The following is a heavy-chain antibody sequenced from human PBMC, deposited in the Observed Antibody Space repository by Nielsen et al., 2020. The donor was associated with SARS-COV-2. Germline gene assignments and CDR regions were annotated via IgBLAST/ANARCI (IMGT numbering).Heavy chain of an antibody. V-gene: IGHV3-74*01. D-gene: IGHD3-16*01. J-gene: IGHJ4*02. CDR1: AFTFSTYW. CDR2: INSDGSST. CDR3: VRGLQVPNGLAHR. Sequence: GGSLRLSCAASAFTFSTYWMHWVRQAPGKGLVWVSRINSDGSSTSYAGSVKGRLTISRDNAKNTLYLQMNSLRAEDTAVYYCVRGLQVPNGLAHRWGQGTLVTVSS.